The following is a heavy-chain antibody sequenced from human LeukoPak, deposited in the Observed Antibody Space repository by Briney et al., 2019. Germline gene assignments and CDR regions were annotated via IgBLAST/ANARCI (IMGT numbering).Heavy chain of an antibody. J-gene: IGHJ4*02. CDR2: IYYSGTT. Sequence: SQTLSPTCTVSGGSISSGGYYWSWIRQHPGKGLEWIGYIYYSGTTYYNPSLKSRVTISVDTSKNQFSLKLSSVTAADTAVYYCARDSGDLFDYWGQGTLVTVSS. V-gene: IGHV4-31*03. CDR3: ARDSGDLFDY. D-gene: IGHD2-21*02. CDR1: GGSISSGGYY.